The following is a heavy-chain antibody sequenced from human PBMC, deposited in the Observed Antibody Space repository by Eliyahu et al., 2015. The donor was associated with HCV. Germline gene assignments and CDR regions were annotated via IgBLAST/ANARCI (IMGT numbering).Heavy chain of an antibody. D-gene: IGHD4-17*01. V-gene: IGHV3-15*01. CDR2: IRNNADGETI. CDR1: GFNFSDAY. Sequence: EVQLVESGGGLVKPGGSLRLSCAASGFNFSDAYMSWVRQXPGKGLXWVGRIRNNADGETIDYAAPVKGRFTISRDDSENMLFLQMSGLKIEDTAVYYCTTATVTTFWGQGTLVSVSS. J-gene: IGHJ4*02. CDR3: TTATVTTF.